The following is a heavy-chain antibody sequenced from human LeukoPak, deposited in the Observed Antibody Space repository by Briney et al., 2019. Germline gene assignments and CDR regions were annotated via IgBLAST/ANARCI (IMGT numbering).Heavy chain of an antibody. CDR2: IRYDGSNK. V-gene: IGHV3-30*02. CDR3: AKPISFDSSGYYFDY. D-gene: IGHD3-22*01. Sequence: SGGSLRLSCAASGFTFSSYGMHWVRQAPGKGLEWVAFIRYDGSNKYYADSVKGRFTISRDSSKNTLYLQMNSLRAEDTAVYYCAKPISFDSSGYYFDYWGQGTLVTVSS. J-gene: IGHJ4*02. CDR1: GFTFSSYG.